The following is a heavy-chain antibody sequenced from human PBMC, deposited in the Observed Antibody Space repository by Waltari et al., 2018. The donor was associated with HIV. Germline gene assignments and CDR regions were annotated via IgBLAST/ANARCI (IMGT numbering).Heavy chain of an antibody. D-gene: IGHD3-10*01. CDR1: ETLVGDNY. CDR2: MYPDGTT. Sequence: EVQLLQSGGGVVSPEESLRLSCEVSETLVGDNYMSWVRQTPGKGLEWVAVMYPDGTTYYADSVKGRFTISRDNSKNTLYLQMNSLRAEDTAVYYCAKGRGIDYWGQGTLVTVSS. CDR3: AKGRGIDY. V-gene: IGHV3-53*05. J-gene: IGHJ4*02.